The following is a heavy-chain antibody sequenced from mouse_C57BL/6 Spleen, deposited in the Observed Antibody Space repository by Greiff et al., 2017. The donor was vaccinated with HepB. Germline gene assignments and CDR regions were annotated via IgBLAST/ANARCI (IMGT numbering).Heavy chain of an antibody. J-gene: IGHJ2*01. Sequence: QVQLKESGAELVKPGASVRLSCKASGYTFTSYWMHWVKQRPGRGLEWIGRIDPNSGGTKYNEKFKSKATLTVDKPSSTAYMQLSSLTSEDSAVYYCARSNGVVATYPDYWGQGTTLTVSS. CDR3: ARSNGVVATYPDY. D-gene: IGHD1-1*01. CDR2: IDPNSGGT. V-gene: IGHV1-72*01. CDR1: GYTFTSYW.